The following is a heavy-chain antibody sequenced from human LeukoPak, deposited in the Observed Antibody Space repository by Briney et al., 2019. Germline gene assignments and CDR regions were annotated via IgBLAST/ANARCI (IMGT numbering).Heavy chain of an antibody. J-gene: IGHJ4*02. CDR1: GGSISSYY. V-gene: IGHV4-59*08. CDR2: IYYSGST. D-gene: IGHD3-3*01. CDR3: ARADYDFWSGSHFDH. Sequence: SETLSLTSTVSGGSISSYYWSWIRPPPGKGLEWIGCIYYSGSTYYNPSLKSRVTISVDTSKNQFSLKLSSVTAADTAVYYCARADYDFWSGSHFDHWGQGTLVTVSS.